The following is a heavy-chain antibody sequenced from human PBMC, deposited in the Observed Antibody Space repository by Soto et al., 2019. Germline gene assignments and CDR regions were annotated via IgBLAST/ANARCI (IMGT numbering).Heavy chain of an antibody. Sequence: QVQLEESGGGVVQPGRSLRLSCAASGFTFSSYGMHWVRQAPGKGLELVAVIWYDGSNKYYADSVKGRFTISRDNSKNTLYLQMNSLGAEDTAVYYCARIPQIAVAGTRFGYFDLWGRGTLVTVSS. CDR2: IWYDGSNK. D-gene: IGHD6-19*01. V-gene: IGHV3-33*01. J-gene: IGHJ2*01. CDR1: GFTFSSYG. CDR3: ARIPQIAVAGTRFGYFDL.